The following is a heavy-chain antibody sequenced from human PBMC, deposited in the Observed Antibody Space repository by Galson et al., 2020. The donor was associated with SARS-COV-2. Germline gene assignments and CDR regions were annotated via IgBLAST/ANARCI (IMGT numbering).Heavy chain of an antibody. CDR3: ASDYYDSTMFDY. CDR1: GGSISSSSYY. Sequence: SETLSLTCTVSGGSISSSSYYWGWIRQPPGKGLEWIGSIYYSGSTYYNPSIKSRVTISVDTSKNQFSLKLSSVTAADTAVYYCASDYYDSTMFDYWGQGTLVTVSS. J-gene: IGHJ4*02. CDR2: IYYSGST. V-gene: IGHV4-39*07. D-gene: IGHD3-22*01.